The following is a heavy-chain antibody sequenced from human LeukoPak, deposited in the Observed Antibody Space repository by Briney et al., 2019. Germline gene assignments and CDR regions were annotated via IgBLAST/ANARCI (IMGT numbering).Heavy chain of an antibody. J-gene: IGHJ4*02. V-gene: IGHV1-2*02. CDR3: ARVRAVAGKGAPGY. CDR1: GYTFTGYY. D-gene: IGHD6-19*01. Sequence: ASVKVSCKASGYTFTGYYMHWVRQAPGQGLEWTGWINPNSGGTNYAQKFQGRVTMTRDTSISTAYMELSRLRSDDTAVYYCARVRAVAGKGAPGYWGQGTLVTVSS. CDR2: INPNSGGT.